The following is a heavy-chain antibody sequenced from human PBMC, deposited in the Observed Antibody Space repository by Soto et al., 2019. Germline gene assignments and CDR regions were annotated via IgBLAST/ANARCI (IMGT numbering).Heavy chain of an antibody. CDR3: AGGQYYFDY. D-gene: IGHD2-15*01. CDR2: ISYDGSNK. Sequence: QVQLVESGGGVVQPGRSLRLSCAASGFPSSSYGTHWVRQAPGKGLDWVALISYDGSNKYYADSVKGRFTISRDNSKHTLYLQMSSLRVEDTAVYYCAGGQYYFDYCGQGTLVSVSS. V-gene: IGHV3-30*03. J-gene: IGHJ4*02. CDR1: GFPSSSYG.